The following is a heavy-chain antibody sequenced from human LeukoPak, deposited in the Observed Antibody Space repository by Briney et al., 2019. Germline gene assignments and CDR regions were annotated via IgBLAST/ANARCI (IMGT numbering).Heavy chain of an antibody. CDR2: INPNSGGT. Sequence: ASVKVSCKAAGYTFTDYYMHWVRQAPGQGLEWMGWINPNSGGTNYAQKFQGRVTMTRDTSISTAYMELSRLRSDDTAVYYCARGPGLRYFDLTFDYWGQGTLVTVSS. J-gene: IGHJ4*02. D-gene: IGHD3-9*01. CDR3: ARGPGLRYFDLTFDY. V-gene: IGHV1-2*02. CDR1: GYTFTDYY.